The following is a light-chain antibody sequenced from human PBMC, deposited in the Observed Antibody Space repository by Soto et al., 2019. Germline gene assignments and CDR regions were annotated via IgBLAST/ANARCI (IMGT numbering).Light chain of an antibody. CDR3: QQSYSNPT. CDR2: TAS. J-gene: IGKJ1*01. V-gene: IGKV1-39*01. CDR1: QSISSY. Sequence: DIQITHSPSSLSASVGDRLTITCQSSQSISSYLNWYQQKPGKAPKLLIYTASSLQSGVPSRFSGSGSGTDFTLTISSLQPEDFATYYCQQSYSNPTFGQGTKVDIK.